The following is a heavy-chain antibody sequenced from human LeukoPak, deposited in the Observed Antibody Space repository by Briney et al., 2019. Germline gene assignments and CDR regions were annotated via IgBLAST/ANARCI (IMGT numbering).Heavy chain of an antibody. CDR1: GGSIGSYY. J-gene: IGHJ2*01. CDR2: IHTSGST. V-gene: IGHV4-4*07. Sequence: SKTLSLTCTVSGGSIGSYYWSWIRQPAGKGLEWIGRIHTSGSTNYNPSLKSRVTMSVDTSKNQFSLKLSSVTAADTAVYYCARLQSLGDYGHWYFDLWGRGTLVTVSS. CDR3: ARLQSLGDYGHWYFDL. D-gene: IGHD4-17*01.